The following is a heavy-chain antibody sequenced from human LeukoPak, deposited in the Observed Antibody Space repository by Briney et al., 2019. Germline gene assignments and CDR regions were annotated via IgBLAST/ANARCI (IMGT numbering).Heavy chain of an antibody. J-gene: IGHJ4*02. D-gene: IGHD2-15*01. CDR1: GGSISSSGYY. V-gene: IGHV4-39*07. CDR2: IYSSGST. CDR3: ARDCSGGSCYSFDY. Sequence: SETLSLTCTVSGGSISSSGYYWGWIRQPPGKGLEWIGSIYSSGSTYYNPSLKSRVTISINTSKNQFSLKLNSVTAADTAVYYCARDCSGGSCYSFDYWGQGTLVTVSS.